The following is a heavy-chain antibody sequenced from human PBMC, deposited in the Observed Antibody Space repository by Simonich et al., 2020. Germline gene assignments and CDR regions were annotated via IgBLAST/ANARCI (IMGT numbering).Heavy chain of an antibody. D-gene: IGHD2-8*01. Sequence: QLQLQESGPGLVKPSETLSLTCTVSGGSISSSSYYWGWIRQPPGKVLEWIGRIYYRGSSYNNPSLKSRVTISVDTSKNQFSLKLSSVTAADTAVYYCARQRVLMVYAIDYWGQGTLVTVSS. CDR2: IYYRGSS. CDR3: ARQRVLMVYAIDY. V-gene: IGHV4-39*01. J-gene: IGHJ4*02. CDR1: GGSISSSSYY.